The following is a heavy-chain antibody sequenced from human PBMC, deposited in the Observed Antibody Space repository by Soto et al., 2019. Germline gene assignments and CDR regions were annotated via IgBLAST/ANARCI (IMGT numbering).Heavy chain of an antibody. D-gene: IGHD3-9*01. CDR3: AKGDILTGSRQGLDY. V-gene: IGHV3-23*01. Sequence: EVQLLESGGGLVQPGGSLRLSCVASGFTFSSYAMSWVRQPPGRGLECVSSIDGSGAGTYHSDSVRGRFTIAGDNSKNTLDLQQDSVRAEDTSVYYCAKGDILTGSRQGLDYWGQGTLVTVSS. CDR2: IDGSGAGT. CDR1: GFTFSSYA. J-gene: IGHJ4*02.